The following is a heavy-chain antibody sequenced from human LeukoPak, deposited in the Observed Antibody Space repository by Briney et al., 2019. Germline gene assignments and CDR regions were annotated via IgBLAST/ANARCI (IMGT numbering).Heavy chain of an antibody. CDR1: GGSISSGSYY. CDR3: ARQEVGSRAFDY. J-gene: IGHJ4*02. V-gene: IGHV4-61*02. D-gene: IGHD1-26*01. CDR2: IYTSGST. Sequence: PSQTLSLTCTVSGGSISSGSYYWSWIRQPAGKGLEWIVRIYTSGSTNYNPSLKSRVTISVDTSKNQFSLKLSSVTAADTAVYYCARQEVGSRAFDYWGQGTLVTVSS.